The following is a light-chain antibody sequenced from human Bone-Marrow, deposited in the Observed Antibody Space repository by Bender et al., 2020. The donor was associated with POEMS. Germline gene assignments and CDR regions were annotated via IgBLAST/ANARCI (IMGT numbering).Light chain of an antibody. J-gene: IGLJ2*01. V-gene: IGLV1-44*01. Sequence: QSVLTQPPSASATPGQRVTISCSGSSSNIGTSAVSWYQQVPGTAPKLIISSTNQRPSGVPDRFSGSTSGTSASLAISGLHSEDEADYYCVAWDDTLNGWVFGGGTKLTVL. CDR2: STN. CDR1: SSNIGTSA. CDR3: VAWDDTLNGWV.